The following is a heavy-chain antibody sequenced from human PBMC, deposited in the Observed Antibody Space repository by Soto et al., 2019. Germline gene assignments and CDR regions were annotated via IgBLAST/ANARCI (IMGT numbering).Heavy chain of an antibody. D-gene: IGHD3-16*01. Sequence: SETLSLTRTVSGGSIRTYNWRWIRQSPGKGLEWIGHLYHTGSIDYNPSFRGRVTVSVDTSKNQFSLKLRSVTAADTAVYYCARDFFFGAPPAYCYAMDVWGQGTTVTVSS. CDR3: ARDFFFGAPPAYCYAMDV. J-gene: IGHJ6*02. V-gene: IGHV4-59*01. CDR1: GGSIRTYN. CDR2: LYHTGSI.